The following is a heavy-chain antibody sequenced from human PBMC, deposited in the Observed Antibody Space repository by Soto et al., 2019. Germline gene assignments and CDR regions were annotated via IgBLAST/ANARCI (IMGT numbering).Heavy chain of an antibody. V-gene: IGHV3-13*01. Sequence: AGGSLRLSCEASGFTFSGFDMHWVRQPTGKGLEWVSTIGTAGDTYYAVSVKGRFTISRDNAKNSLSLQMNSLRAGDTAVYFCARGQEVGAHFFDSWGQGTQVTV. D-gene: IGHD2-15*01. CDR3: ARGQEVGAHFFDS. CDR1: GFTFSGFD. J-gene: IGHJ4*02. CDR2: IGTAGDT.